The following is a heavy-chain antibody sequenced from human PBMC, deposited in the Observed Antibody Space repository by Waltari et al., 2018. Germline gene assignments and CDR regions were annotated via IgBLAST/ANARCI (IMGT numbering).Heavy chain of an antibody. CDR1: GFTFSSYA. V-gene: IGHV3-23*04. CDR3: AKDLIWEGTAPYYYGMDV. J-gene: IGHJ6*02. CDR2: SSGSGGRT. D-gene: IGHD1-1*01. Sequence: EVQLVESGGGLVQPGGSLRLSGAASGFTFSSYAMSWVRQAPGEGVEWGSASSGSGGRTYYADSVKGRLTIARDNSKNTLYRKMNSLRAEDTAVYYCAKDLIWEGTAPYYYGMDVWGQGTTVTVSS.